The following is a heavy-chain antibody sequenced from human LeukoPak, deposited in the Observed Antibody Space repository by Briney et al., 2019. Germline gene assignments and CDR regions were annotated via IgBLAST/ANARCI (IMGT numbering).Heavy chain of an antibody. CDR2: ISYDGSNK. J-gene: IGHJ4*02. CDR3: AREGEPYSSSWYSY. V-gene: IGHV3-30-3*01. CDR1: GFTFSSYA. D-gene: IGHD6-13*01. Sequence: GRSLRLSCAASGFTFSSYAMHWVRQAPGKGLEWVAVISYDGSNKYYADSVKGRFTISRDNSKNTLYLQMNSLRAEDTAVYYCAREGEPYSSSWYSYWGQGTLVTVSS.